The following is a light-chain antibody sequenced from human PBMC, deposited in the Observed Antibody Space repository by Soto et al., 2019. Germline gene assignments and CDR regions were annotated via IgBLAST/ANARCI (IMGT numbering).Light chain of an antibody. J-gene: IGKJ4*01. Sequence: PMTNTPCPVSASVVAALNITCRASQGISGWLAWYQQKPGKAPNLLIYDASTLRNGVPSRFSGSGSGTYFTLTISNLQPEDFATYYCQQGNSLPLNFGGGTKXXIK. CDR2: DAS. V-gene: IGKV1-12*01. CDR1: QGISGW. CDR3: QQGNSLPLN.